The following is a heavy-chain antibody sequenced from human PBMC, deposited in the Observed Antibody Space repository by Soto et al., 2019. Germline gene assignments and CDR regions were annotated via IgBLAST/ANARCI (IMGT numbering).Heavy chain of an antibody. CDR2: IIPSYDRT. J-gene: IGHJ4*02. CDR3: ARDPTNDYGDDTFDY. D-gene: IGHD4-17*01. V-gene: IGHV1-69*06. Sequence: QVLLLQSGSEVKKPGSSVKVSCKASGDAFQSYAIHWVHQAPGQGLEYMGRIIPSYDRTKYAQKFQGRLTVTADMYTSTVYMELSSLRSEDTAVYYCARDPTNDYGDDTFDYWGQGTKVIVSS. CDR1: GDAFQSYA.